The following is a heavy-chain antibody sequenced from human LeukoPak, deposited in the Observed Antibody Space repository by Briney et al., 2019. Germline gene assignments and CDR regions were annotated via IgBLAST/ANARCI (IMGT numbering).Heavy chain of an antibody. V-gene: IGHV4-59*01. CDR1: GGSISSYY. D-gene: IGHD2-21*02. CDR2: FYYSGST. J-gene: IGHJ4*02. Sequence: SETLSLTCTVSGGSISSYYWSWIRQPPGQGLEWIGYFYYSGSTNYNPSLKSRVTISVDTSKNQFSLKLSSVTAADTAVYYCARYYCGGHCYGFDYWGQGTLVIVSS. CDR3: ARYYCGGHCYGFDY.